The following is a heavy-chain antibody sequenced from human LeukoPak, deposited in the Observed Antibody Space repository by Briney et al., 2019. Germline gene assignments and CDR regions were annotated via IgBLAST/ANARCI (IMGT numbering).Heavy chain of an antibody. V-gene: IGHV3-7*01. CDR1: GFTFNTYW. D-gene: IGHD6-19*01. CDR2: IKPDGNER. J-gene: IGHJ3*01. CDR3: ARRQWTAFDF. Sequence: GWSLRLSCAASGFTFNTYWISWVRQAPGKGLQWVANIKPDGNERYYVDYVKGRFTISRDNARSSLYLQMDSLRVEDTAIYYCARRQWTAFDFWGQGTMVTVSS.